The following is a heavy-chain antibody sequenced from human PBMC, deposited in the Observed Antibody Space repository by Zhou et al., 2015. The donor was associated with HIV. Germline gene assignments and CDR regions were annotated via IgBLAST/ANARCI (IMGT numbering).Heavy chain of an antibody. CDR3: TQDRWSMPYI. Sequence: EVQLVESGGGLFQPGGSLRLSCAASGFTFSSYAMSWVRQAPGKGLEWVSAISGSGGSTYYADSVKGRFTISRDNAKNTLYLQLNNLRAEDSALYHCTQDRWSMPYIWGQGVLVTVSS. CDR2: ISGSGGST. V-gene: IGHV3-23*04. CDR1: GFTFSSYA. J-gene: IGHJ4*02. D-gene: IGHD6-13*01.